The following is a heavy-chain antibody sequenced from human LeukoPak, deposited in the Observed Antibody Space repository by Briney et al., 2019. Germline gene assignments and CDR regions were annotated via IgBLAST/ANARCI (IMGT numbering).Heavy chain of an antibody. D-gene: IGHD2-8*01. V-gene: IGHV4-30-4*01. J-gene: IGHJ4*02. CDR2: IYYSGST. CDR1: GGSISSGDYC. Sequence: SETLSLTRTASGGSISSGDYCWSWIRQPPGKGLEWIGYIYYSGSTYYNPSLKSRVTISVDTSKNQFSLKLSSVTAADTAVYYCARADKDIVLIDWGQGTPVTVSS. CDR3: ARADKDIVLID.